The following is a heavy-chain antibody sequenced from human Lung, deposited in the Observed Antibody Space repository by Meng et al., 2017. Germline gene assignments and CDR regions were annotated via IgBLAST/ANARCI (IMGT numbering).Heavy chain of an antibody. D-gene: IGHD6-13*01. CDR1: GYTFIRHG. Sequence: QVQVVQSGAEVRNPWASVKGSCKTSGYTFIRHGITWVRQAPGQGLEWMGWISVHNGNTNYAEKFQGRVTMTTDTSTNTAYMELRSLTSDDTAVYYCARDLKPEGIATEYLDYWGQGTLVTVSS. CDR2: ISVHNGNT. CDR3: ARDLKPEGIATEYLDY. J-gene: IGHJ4*02. V-gene: IGHV1-18*01.